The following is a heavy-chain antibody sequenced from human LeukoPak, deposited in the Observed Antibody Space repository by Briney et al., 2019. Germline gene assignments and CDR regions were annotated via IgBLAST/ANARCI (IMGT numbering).Heavy chain of an antibody. CDR2: IKQDGSEK. V-gene: IGHV3-7*03. J-gene: IGHJ4*02. CDR3: ARTRTGWFDDFWGIRTDGYFAY. CDR1: GFTFSSYW. Sequence: PGGSLRLSCAASGFTFSSYWMSWVRQAPGKGLGWVANIKQDGSEKYYVDSVKGRFTISRDNAKNSLYLQMNSLRAEDTAVYYWARTRTGWFDDFWGIRTDGYFAYWGQGTLVTVSS. D-gene: IGHD3-3*01.